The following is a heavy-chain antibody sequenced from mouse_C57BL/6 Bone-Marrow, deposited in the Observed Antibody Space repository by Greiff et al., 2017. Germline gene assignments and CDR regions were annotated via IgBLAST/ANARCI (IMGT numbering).Heavy chain of an antibody. CDR2: INPSTGGT. V-gene: IGHV1-42*01. Sequence: EVKLVESGPELVKPGASVKISCKASGYSFTGYYMNWVKQSPEKSLEWIGEINPSTGGTTYNQKFKAKATLTVDKSSSTAYMQLKSLTSEDSAFYFCARSGTAQATSWFAYWGQGTLVTVSA. J-gene: IGHJ3*01. D-gene: IGHD3-2*02. CDR1: GYSFTGYY. CDR3: ARSGTAQATSWFAY.